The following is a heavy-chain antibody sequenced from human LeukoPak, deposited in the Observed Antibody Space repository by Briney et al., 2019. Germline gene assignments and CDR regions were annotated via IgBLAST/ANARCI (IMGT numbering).Heavy chain of an antibody. V-gene: IGHV3-11*01. CDR3: AKEKGYGIDAFDI. D-gene: IGHD5-12*01. Sequence: GGSLRLSCAASGFTFSDYYMSWIRQAPGKGLEWVSYISSSGSTIYYADSVKGRFTISRDNAKNSLYLQMNSLRAEDTAVYYCAKEKGYGIDAFDIWGQGTMVTVSS. CDR2: ISSSGSTI. CDR1: GFTFSDYY. J-gene: IGHJ3*02.